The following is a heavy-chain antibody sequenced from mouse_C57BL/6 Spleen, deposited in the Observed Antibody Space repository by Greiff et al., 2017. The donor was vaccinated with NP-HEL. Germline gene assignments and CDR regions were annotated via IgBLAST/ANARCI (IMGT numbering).Heavy chain of an antibody. J-gene: IGHJ4*01. CDR2: IYPGDGDT. Sequence: VQLQQSGPELVKPGASVKISCKASGYAFSSSWMNWVKQRPGKGLEWIGRIYPGDGDTNYNGKFKGKATLTADKSSSTAYMKLSSLTSEDSAVYFCARGAMDYWGQGTSVTVSS. CDR3: ARGAMDY. CDR1: GYAFSSSW. V-gene: IGHV1-82*01.